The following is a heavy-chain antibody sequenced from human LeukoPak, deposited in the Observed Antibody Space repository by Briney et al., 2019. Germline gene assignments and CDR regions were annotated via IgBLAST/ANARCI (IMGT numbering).Heavy chain of an antibody. CDR2: IYPGDSDT. V-gene: IGHV5-51*01. Sequence: GESLKISCKGSGYSFSIYWIGWVRQMPGKGLEWMGAIYPGDSDTRYSPSFQGQVTISADKSISTAYLQWSSLKASDTAMYYCARRLYSSSSGVAFDIWGQGTMVTVSS. CDR1: GYSFSIYW. CDR3: ARRLYSSSSGVAFDI. J-gene: IGHJ3*02. D-gene: IGHD6-6*01.